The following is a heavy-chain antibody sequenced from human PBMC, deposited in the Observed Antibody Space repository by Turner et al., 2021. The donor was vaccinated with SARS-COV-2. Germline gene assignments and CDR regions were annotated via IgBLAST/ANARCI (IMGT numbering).Heavy chain of an antibody. V-gene: IGHV4-39*01. D-gene: IGHD3-22*01. CDR3: ARFPYYYDSSAYPAYGMDV. J-gene: IGHJ6*02. CDR2: IYYSGST. Sequence: QLQLQESGPGLVKPSETLSLTCTVPGGSISSSSYYWGWIRQPPGKGLEWIGSIYYSGSTYYNPSLKSRVTISVDTSKNQFSLKLSSVTAADTAVYYCARFPYYYDSSAYPAYGMDVWGQGTTVTVSS. CDR1: GGSISSSSYY.